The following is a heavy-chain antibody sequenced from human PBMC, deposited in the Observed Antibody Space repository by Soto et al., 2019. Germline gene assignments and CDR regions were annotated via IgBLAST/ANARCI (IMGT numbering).Heavy chain of an antibody. CDR1: GFTFNSYT. Sequence: GGSMRLSCAASGFTFNSYTMAWVRQAPGKGLEWVSSISGSGGSPSYAESVQGRFTISRDNSRNTLSLQRNSLRAEDTATYYCAKARCSGNSCYVPDYWGHGSLVTVSS. CDR3: AKARCSGNSCYVPDY. V-gene: IGHV3-23*01. J-gene: IGHJ4*01. D-gene: IGHD2-15*01. CDR2: ISGSGGSP.